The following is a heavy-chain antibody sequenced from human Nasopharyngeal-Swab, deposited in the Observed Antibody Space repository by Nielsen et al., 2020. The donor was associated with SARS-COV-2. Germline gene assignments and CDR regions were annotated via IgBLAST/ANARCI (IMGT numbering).Heavy chain of an antibody. V-gene: IGHV3-23*01. CDR1: GFTFRTYN. CDR3: AKAPYLRGLDV. J-gene: IGHJ6*02. Sequence: GESLKISCAASGFTFRTYNMNWVRQAPGKGLEWVSIISGSGDTTYYADSVNDRFTISRDNSKNTLYLQMNSLRVEDTALYYCAKAPYLRGLDVWGQGTTVTVSS. D-gene: IGHD2-21*01. CDR2: ISGSGDTT.